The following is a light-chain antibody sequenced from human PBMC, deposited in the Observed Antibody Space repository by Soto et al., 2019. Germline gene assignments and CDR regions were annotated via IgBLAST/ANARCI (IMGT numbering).Light chain of an antibody. CDR2: GAS. CDR3: QQYNNYVT. J-gene: IGKJ5*01. V-gene: IGKV3-15*01. CDR1: QSVSSN. Sequence: EIVMTQSPATLSVSPGERATLSCRASQSVSSNLAWYQHKPGQALRLLIFGASTRATGIPARFSGSGSGTEFTLTISSLQSEDFALYYCQQYNNYVTFGQGTRLEIK.